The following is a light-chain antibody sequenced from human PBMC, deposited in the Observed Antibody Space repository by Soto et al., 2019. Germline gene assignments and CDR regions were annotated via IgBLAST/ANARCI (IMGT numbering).Light chain of an antibody. V-gene: IGLV2-14*03. CDR3: SSYRSGSTAFV. CDR1: SSDVGGYDH. CDR2: DVR. Sequence: QSALAQPASVSGSPGQSITICCTGTSSDVGGYDHVSWYQQHPGRAPKLMIFDVRNRPSGVSNRFSGSKPGNTASLIISGLQTEDEADYYCSSYRSGSTAFVFGTGTKVTVL. J-gene: IGLJ1*01.